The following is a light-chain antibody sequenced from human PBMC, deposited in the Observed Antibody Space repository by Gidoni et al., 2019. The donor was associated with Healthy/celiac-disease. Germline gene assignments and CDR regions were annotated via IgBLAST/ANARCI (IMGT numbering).Light chain of an antibody. CDR2: GAS. Sequence: ELVLTQSPGTLSLSPGERVTLSCRASQSVSSSYLAWYQQKPGQAPRLLIYGASNRATGIPDRFSVSGSGTDFTLTISRLEPEDFAVYYCQQYGSSYTFGQGTKLEIK. CDR1: QSVSSSY. CDR3: QQYGSSYT. V-gene: IGKV3-20*01. J-gene: IGKJ2*01.